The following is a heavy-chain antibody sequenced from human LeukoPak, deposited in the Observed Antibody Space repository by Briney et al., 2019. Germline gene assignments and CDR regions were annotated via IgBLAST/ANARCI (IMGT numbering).Heavy chain of an antibody. D-gene: IGHD6-13*01. CDR1: GGTFSSYA. V-gene: IGHV1-69*04. J-gene: IGHJ4*02. Sequence: ASVKVSCKASGGTFSSYAISWVRQAPGQVLEWMGRIIPIFGIANYAQKFQGRVTITADKSTSTAYMELSSLRSEDTAVYYCARVYIEAAAAYYFDYWGQGTLVTVSS. CDR2: IIPIFGIA. CDR3: ARVYIEAAAAYYFDY.